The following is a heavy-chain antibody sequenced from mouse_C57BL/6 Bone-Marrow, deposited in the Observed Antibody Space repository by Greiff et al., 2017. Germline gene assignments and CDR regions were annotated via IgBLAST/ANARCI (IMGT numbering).Heavy chain of an antibody. CDR1: GYTFTSYG. CDR3: ERGGAGSFAY. D-gene: IGHD3-3*01. V-gene: IGHV1-81*01. J-gene: IGHJ3*01. CDR2: IYPRRGNT. Sequence: QVQLQQSGAELARPGASVKLSCKASGYTFTSYGISWVKQRTGQGLEWIGEIYPRRGNTYYNEKFKGKATLTADKSSSTAYMELRGLTSEDSAVYFCERGGAGSFAYWGQGSLVTVSA.